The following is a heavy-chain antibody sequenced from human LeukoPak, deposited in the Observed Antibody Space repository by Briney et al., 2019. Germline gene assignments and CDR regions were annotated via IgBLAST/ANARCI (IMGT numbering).Heavy chain of an antibody. CDR1: GGSISSGGYS. D-gene: IGHD5-18*01. CDR2: IYHSGST. Sequence: SETLSLTCAVSGGSISSGGYSWSWIRQPPGKGLEWIGYIYHSGSTYYNPSLKSRVTISVDRSKNQFSLKLSSVTAADTAVYYCARGPPRGYSYANRRQPHDWYFDLWGRGTLVTVSS. CDR3: ARGPPRGYSYANRRQPHDWYFDL. J-gene: IGHJ2*01. V-gene: IGHV4-30-2*01.